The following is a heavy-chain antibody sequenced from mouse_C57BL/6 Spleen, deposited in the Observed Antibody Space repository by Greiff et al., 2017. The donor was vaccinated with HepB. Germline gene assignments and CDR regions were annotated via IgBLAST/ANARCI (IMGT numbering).Heavy chain of an antibody. CDR1: GFTFSSYA. Sequence: EVNVVESGGGLVKPGGSLKLSCAASGFTFSSYAMSWVRQTPEKRLEWVATISDGGSYTYYPDNVKGRFTISRDNAKNNLYLQMSHLKSEDTAMYYCARDVYYDYDSYAMDYWGQGTSVTVSS. CDR3: ARDVYYDYDSYAMDY. D-gene: IGHD2-4*01. CDR2: ISDGGSYT. V-gene: IGHV5-4*01. J-gene: IGHJ4*01.